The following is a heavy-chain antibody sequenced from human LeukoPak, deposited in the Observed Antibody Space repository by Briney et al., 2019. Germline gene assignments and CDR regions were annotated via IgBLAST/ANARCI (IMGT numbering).Heavy chain of an antibody. Sequence: GGSLRLSCSASGFTFSSYAMHWVRQAPGKGLEYVSAISTNGGTTYYADSVKGRFTITRDNSKNTLYLQMSSLRADDTAVYYCVGVPAAMDYWGQGTLVTVSS. D-gene: IGHD2-2*01. CDR2: ISTNGGTT. J-gene: IGHJ4*02. V-gene: IGHV3-64D*06. CDR3: VGVPAAMDY. CDR1: GFTFSSYA.